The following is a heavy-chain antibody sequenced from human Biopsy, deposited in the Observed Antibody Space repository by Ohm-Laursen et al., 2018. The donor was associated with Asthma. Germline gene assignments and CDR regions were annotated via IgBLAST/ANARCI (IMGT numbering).Heavy chain of an antibody. J-gene: IGHJ4*02. D-gene: IGHD3-22*01. V-gene: IGHV3-9*01. CDR2: ISWNSATI. Sequence: SLRLSCSASGFKFDEYTMHWVRQAPGKGLEWVSGISWNSATIGYADSAEGRFTISRDNAKNSVFLHMDSLRPEDTAFYYCAKVRSDWVITESFDYWGQGVLVTVSS. CDR3: AKVRSDWVITESFDY. CDR1: GFKFDEYT.